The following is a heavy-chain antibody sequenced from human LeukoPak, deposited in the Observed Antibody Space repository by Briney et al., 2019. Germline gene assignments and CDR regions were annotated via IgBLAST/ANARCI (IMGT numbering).Heavy chain of an antibody. V-gene: IGHV1-2*04. D-gene: IGHD3-10*01. CDR2: INPNSGGT. CDR3: ARHGSGSYYGQFDP. J-gene: IGHJ5*02. Sequence: ASVKVSCKASGYTFTGYYMHWVRQAPGQGLEWMGWINPNSGGTNYAQKLQGWVTMTRDTSISTAYMELSRLRSDDTAVYYCARHGSGSYYGQFDPWGQGTLVTVSS. CDR1: GYTFTGYY.